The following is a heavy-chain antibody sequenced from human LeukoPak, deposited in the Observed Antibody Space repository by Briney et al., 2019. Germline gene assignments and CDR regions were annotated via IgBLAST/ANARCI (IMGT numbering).Heavy chain of an antibody. CDR1: GFTFSGSA. D-gene: IGHD6-25*01. Sequence: PGGSLRLSCAASGFTFSGSAMHWVRQASGKGLEWVVRIRSKANSYATAYAASVKGRFTISRDDSKNTAYLQMNSLKTEDTAVYYCTSSVRFGYWSPVDDYWGQGTLVTVSS. V-gene: IGHV3-73*01. J-gene: IGHJ4*02. CDR3: TSSVRFGYWSPVDDY. CDR2: IRSKANSYAT.